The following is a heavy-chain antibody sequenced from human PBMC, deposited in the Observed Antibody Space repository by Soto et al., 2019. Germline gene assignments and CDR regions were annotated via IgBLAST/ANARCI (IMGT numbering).Heavy chain of an antibody. CDR1: GGSISSGGYY. CDR3: ARSPDKWTNWFDP. CDR2: IYYSGST. J-gene: IGHJ5*02. Sequence: SETLSLTCTVSGGSISSGGYYWSWIRQHPGKGLEWIGYIYYSGSTYYNPSLKSRVTISVDTSKNQFSLKLSSVTAADTAVYYCARSPDKWTNWFDPWGQGTLVTVSS. V-gene: IGHV4-31*03. D-gene: IGHD2-8*01.